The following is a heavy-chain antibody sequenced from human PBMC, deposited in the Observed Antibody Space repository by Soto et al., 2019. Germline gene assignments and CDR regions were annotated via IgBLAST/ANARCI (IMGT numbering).Heavy chain of an antibody. V-gene: IGHV4-30-4*01. D-gene: IGHD5-12*01. CDR1: GGSISSADYY. J-gene: IGHJ6*02. CDR2: IYYSGST. Sequence: QVQLQESGPGLVKPSQTLSLTCTASGGSISSADYYWRWVRQPPGKGLEWIGYIYYSGSTFFNPSLKGRVTISKDTSRNHFSLRLNSVTAADTAVYYCARAIVVTIGGMDVWGQGTTVTVSS. CDR3: ARAIVVTIGGMDV.